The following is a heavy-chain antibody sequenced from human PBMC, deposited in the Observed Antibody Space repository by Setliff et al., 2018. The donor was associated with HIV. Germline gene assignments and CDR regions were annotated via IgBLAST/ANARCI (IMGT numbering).Heavy chain of an antibody. CDR2: IHESGST. CDR1: GGSISSRNHY. J-gene: IGHJ4*01. V-gene: IGHV4-39*01. D-gene: IGHD3-22*01. CDR3: ARLMHYYDSFWVLWRENYFDS. Sequence: KPSETLSLTCTVSGGSISSRNHYWGWIRQPPGKGLEWIGSIHESGSTHYNPSLKSRVTISVDTSKNQFSLKLSSVTAADTAVYYCARLMHYYDSFWVLWRENYFDSWGRGTLVTVSS.